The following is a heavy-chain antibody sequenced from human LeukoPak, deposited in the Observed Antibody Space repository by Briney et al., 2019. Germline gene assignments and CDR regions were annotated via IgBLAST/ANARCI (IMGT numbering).Heavy chain of an antibody. CDR2: ISHSGST. V-gene: IGHV4-34*01. D-gene: IGHD5-24*01. CDR1: GGSFSGYY. Sequence: SETLSLTCAVYGGSFSGYYWSWIRQPPGKGLGWIGEISHSGSTNYNPSLKSRVTISVDTSKNQFSLKLSSVTAADTAVYYCARCYGYNGGYYFDYWGQGTLVTVSS. J-gene: IGHJ4*02. CDR3: ARCYGYNGGYYFDY.